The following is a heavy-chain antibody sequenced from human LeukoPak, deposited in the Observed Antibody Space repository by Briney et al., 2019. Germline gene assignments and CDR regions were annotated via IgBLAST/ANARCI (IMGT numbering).Heavy chain of an antibody. Sequence: ASVKVCCKASGGTFSSYAISWVRQGPGQGLEWMGGIIPIFGTANYAQKFQGRVTITTDESTSTAYMELSSLRSEDTAVYYCARSEVAQEMATIPGKFDYWGQGTLVTVSS. D-gene: IGHD5-24*01. CDR3: ARSEVAQEMATIPGKFDY. J-gene: IGHJ4*02. CDR1: GGTFSSYA. CDR2: IIPIFGTA. V-gene: IGHV1-69*05.